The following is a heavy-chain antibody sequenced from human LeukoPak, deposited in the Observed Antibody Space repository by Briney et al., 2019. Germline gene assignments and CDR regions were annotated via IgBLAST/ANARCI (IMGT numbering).Heavy chain of an antibody. V-gene: IGHV1-2*02. CDR3: ARDLGITGSQWVMDV. D-gene: IGHD1-20*01. CDR1: GYTFTGYY. Sequence: ASVKVSCKASGYTFTGYYMHWVRQAPGQGLEWMGLINPNSGGTNYAQKFQGRVTMTRDTSISTAYMELSRLRSDDTAVYYCARDLGITGSQWVMDVWGKGTTVTVSS. J-gene: IGHJ6*03. CDR2: INPNSGGT.